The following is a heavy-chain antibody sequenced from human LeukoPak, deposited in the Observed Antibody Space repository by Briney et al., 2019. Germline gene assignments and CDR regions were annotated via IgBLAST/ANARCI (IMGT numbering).Heavy chain of an antibody. V-gene: IGHV3-74*01. CDR1: GFPFNNYW. CDR3: ARAGASGWYAAGWFDP. D-gene: IGHD6-19*01. Sequence: PGGSLRLPCAASGFPFNNYWMHWVRQAPGKGLVWVSSINTDGRTTRYAASVQGRFTISRDNAKNTLYLQMNSLRVDDTAVYYCARAGASGWYAAGWFDPWGQGTLVTVSS. CDR2: INTDGRTT. J-gene: IGHJ5*02.